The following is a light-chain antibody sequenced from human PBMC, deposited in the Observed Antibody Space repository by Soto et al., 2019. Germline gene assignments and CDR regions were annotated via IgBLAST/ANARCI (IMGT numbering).Light chain of an antibody. CDR1: SSDLGGYNY. J-gene: IGLJ3*02. CDR2: EVN. V-gene: IGLV2-8*01. CDR3: SSYEVSNNWV. Sequence: QSALTQPPSASGSPGQSVTISCAGTSSDLGGYNYVSWYQQHPGKAPKLMIYEVNKRPSGVPDRFSGSKSGNTASLTVSGLQAEDEADYYGSSYEVSNNWVFGGGTQLTVL.